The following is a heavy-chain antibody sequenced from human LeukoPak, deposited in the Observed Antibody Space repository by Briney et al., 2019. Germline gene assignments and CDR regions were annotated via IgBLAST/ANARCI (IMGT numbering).Heavy chain of an antibody. J-gene: IGHJ4*02. Sequence: GGSLRLSCAASGFTFSSYSMNWVRQAPGKGLEWVSSISSSSSYIYYADSVKGRFTISRDNAKNSLYLQMNSLRAEDTAVYYCARESSGDSSSWYEVDYWGQGTLVTVSS. CDR2: ISSSSSYI. V-gene: IGHV3-21*01. CDR3: ARESSGDSSSWYEVDY. CDR1: GFTFSSYS. D-gene: IGHD6-13*01.